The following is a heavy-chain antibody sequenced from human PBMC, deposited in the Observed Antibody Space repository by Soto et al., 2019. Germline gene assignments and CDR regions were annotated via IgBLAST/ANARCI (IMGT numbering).Heavy chain of an antibody. CDR3: ARPKSIAANWFDP. CDR1: GFTFSSHS. V-gene: IGHV3-21*01. Sequence: PGGSLRLSCAASGFTFSSHSMNWVRQAPGKGLEWVSSISSSSSYIYYADSVKGRFTISRDNAKNSLYLQMNSLRAEDTAVYYCARPKSIAANWFDPWGQGTLVTVSS. J-gene: IGHJ5*02. D-gene: IGHD6-6*01. CDR2: ISSSSSYI.